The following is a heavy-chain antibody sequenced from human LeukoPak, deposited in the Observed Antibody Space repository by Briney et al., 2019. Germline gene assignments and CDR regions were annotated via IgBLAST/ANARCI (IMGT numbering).Heavy chain of an antibody. V-gene: IGHV3-21*01. D-gene: IGHD3-9*01. J-gene: IGHJ4*02. CDR3: ARTYYDILTGYNPYFDY. CDR1: GFTFTTYS. Sequence: GGTLRLSWAAAGFTFTTYSMNWVRQAPGKGLEWVSSIPSSSTSMYYADSVKRRFTISRDNAKNSLYLQMNSLRAEDTAVYYCARTYYDILTGYNPYFDYWGQGTLVTVSS. CDR2: IPSSSTSM.